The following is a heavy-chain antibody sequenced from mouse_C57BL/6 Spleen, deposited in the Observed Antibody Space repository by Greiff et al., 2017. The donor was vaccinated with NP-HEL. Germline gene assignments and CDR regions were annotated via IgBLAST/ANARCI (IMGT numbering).Heavy chain of an antibody. V-gene: IGHV5-6*01. CDR2: ISSGGSYT. D-gene: IGHD2-2*01. CDR1: GFTFSSYG. J-gene: IGHJ2*01. CDR3: ARHTTMVTTGGYYFDY. Sequence: EVQLVESGGDLVKPGGSLKLSCAASGFTFSSYGMSWVRQTPDKRLEWVATISSGGSYTYYPDSVKGRFTISRDNAKNTLYLQMSSLKSEDTAMYYCARHTTMVTTGGYYFDYWGQGTTLTVSS.